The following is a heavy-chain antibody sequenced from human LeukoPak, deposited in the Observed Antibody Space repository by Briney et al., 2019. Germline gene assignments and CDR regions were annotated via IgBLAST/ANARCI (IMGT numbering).Heavy chain of an antibody. CDR2: IRYDGTTK. V-gene: IGHV3-30*02. Sequence: GGSLRLSCAASGFTFSGFAMHWVRQAPGKGLEWVAFIRYDGTTKYYADSVKGRFTISRDNSKNTLYIQMNSLRAEDTAVYYCAKDGGSGYYPNDAFDIWGQGTMVTVSS. CDR3: AKDGGSGYYPNDAFDI. J-gene: IGHJ3*02. CDR1: GFTFSGFA. D-gene: IGHD3-22*01.